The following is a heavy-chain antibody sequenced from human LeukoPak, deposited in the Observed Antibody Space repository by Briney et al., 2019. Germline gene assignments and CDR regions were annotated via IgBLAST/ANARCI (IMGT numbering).Heavy chain of an antibody. Sequence: SETLSLTCAVYGGSFSGYYWSWIRQPPGKGLEWIGEINHSGGTNYNPSLKSRVTISVDTSKNQFSLKLSSVTAADTAVYYCARGQGRYYYDSSGYNSDWGQGTLVTVSS. CDR3: ARGQGRYYYDSSGYNSD. J-gene: IGHJ4*02. D-gene: IGHD3-22*01. V-gene: IGHV4-34*01. CDR2: INHSGGT. CDR1: GGSFSGYY.